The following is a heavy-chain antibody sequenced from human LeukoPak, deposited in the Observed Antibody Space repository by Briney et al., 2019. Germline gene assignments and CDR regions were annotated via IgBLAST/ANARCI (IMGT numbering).Heavy chain of an antibody. Sequence: SETLSFTCTVSGGSISSGSSYWSWIRQPAGKGLEWIGRIYTSGSTDYNPSLKSRVTISVDTSKNQFSLNLSSVTAADTAVYYCAPGEGAIIPWGQGTLVTVSS. V-gene: IGHV4-61*02. J-gene: IGHJ5*02. D-gene: IGHD1-26*01. CDR3: APGEGAIIP. CDR1: GGSISSGSSY. CDR2: IYTSGST.